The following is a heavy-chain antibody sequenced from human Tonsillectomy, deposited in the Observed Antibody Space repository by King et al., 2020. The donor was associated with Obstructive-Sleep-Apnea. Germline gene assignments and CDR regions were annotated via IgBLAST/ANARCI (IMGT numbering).Heavy chain of an antibody. Sequence: QLQESGPGLVKPSQTLSLTCAVSGGSISSGGYSWSWIRQPPGKGLEWIGYIYYNGNTFYNPSLKSRVTISIDTSKNQFSLKLTSLTAADTAVYFCARGGHYFDYWGQGTLITVSS. V-gene: IGHV4-30-4*07. CDR1: GGSISSGGYS. CDR2: IYYNGNT. J-gene: IGHJ4*02. CDR3: ARGGHYFDY.